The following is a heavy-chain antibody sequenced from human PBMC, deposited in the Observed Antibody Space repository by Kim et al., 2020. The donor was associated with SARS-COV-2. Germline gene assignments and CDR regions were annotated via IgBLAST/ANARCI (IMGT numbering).Heavy chain of an antibody. CDR3: ARGGVRYFDWLSGTDAVV. D-gene: IGHD3-9*01. V-gene: IGHV4-34*01. Sequence: SETLSLTCAVYGGSFTGYYWSWIRQPPGKGLEWIGEINHSGSTNYNPSLKSRVTISVDTSKNQFSLKLSSGTAADTAVYYCARGGVRYFDWLSGTDAVV. CDR2: INHSGST. J-gene: IGHJ3*02. CDR1: GGSFTGYY.